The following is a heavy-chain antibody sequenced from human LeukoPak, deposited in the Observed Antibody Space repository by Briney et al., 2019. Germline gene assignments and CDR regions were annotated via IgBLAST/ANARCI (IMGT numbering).Heavy chain of an antibody. CDR2: ISAYNGNT. CDR3: ARGGGVNYYGSGLFDY. V-gene: IGHV1-18*01. CDR1: GYTFTSYG. J-gene: IGHJ4*02. D-gene: IGHD3-10*01. Sequence: GAPVKVSCKASGYTFTSYGISWVLQAPGQGLEWMGWISAYNGNTNYAQKLQGRVTMTTDTSTSTAYMELRSLRSDDTAVYYCARGGGVNYYGSGLFDYWGQGTLVTVSS.